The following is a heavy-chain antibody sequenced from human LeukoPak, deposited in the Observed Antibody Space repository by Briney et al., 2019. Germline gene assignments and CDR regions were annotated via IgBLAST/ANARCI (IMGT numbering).Heavy chain of an antibody. CDR3: AKTGMLRRVGYLDV. V-gene: IGHV3-30*18. D-gene: IGHD1-1*01. CDR2: IAYDGNNT. J-gene: IGHJ6*04. Sequence: GGSLRLSCTTFEFPLRNYWMSWVRQAPGKGLEWVAVIAYDGNNTYYGDSVRGRFTISRDNSKKMVYLEMNSLRVEDTAVYYCAKTGMLRRVGYLDVWGKGTAVIVSS. CDR1: EFPLRNYW.